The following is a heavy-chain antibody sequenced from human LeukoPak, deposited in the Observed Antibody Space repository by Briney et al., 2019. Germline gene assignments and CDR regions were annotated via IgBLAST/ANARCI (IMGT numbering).Heavy chain of an antibody. J-gene: IGHJ4*02. D-gene: IGHD6-13*01. CDR3: ARRAAGDYFDY. CDR2: IYYSGST. CDR1: GGSISSGDYY. V-gene: IGHV4-30-4*01. Sequence: SETLSLTCTVSGGSISSGDYYWSWIRQPPGKGLEWIGYIYYSGSTYYNPSLKSRVTISVDTSKNQFSLKLSSVTAADTAVYYCARRAAGDYFDYWGQGNLVTVSS.